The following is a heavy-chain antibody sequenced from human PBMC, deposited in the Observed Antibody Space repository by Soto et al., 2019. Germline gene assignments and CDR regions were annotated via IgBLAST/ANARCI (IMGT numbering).Heavy chain of an antibody. V-gene: IGHV4-31*03. Sequence: QVQLQESGPGLVKPSQTLSLTCTVSGGSISSGGYYWSWIRQHPGKGLEWIGYIYYSGSTYYNPSQKSRVTISVDTSKNQFSLKLSSVTAADTAVYYCARGGGPDYYGSGSYVDAFDIWGQGTMVTVSS. J-gene: IGHJ3*02. CDR2: IYYSGST. CDR3: ARGGGPDYYGSGSYVDAFDI. D-gene: IGHD3-10*01. CDR1: GGSISSGGYY.